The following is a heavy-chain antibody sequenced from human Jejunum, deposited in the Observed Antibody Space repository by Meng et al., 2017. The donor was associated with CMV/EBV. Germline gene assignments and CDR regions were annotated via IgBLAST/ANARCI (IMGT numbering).Heavy chain of an antibody. CDR1: GYY. CDR3: ARAIMYGDSAVTLFVPYYFDY. Sequence: GYYMSWVRQAPGQGLEWLGWIHPNSGATSSAQKFQGRVTMTRDTSISTVYMQLSRLTSDDTAVYYCARAIMYGDSAVTLFVPYYFDYWGQGTLVTVSS. J-gene: IGHJ4*02. V-gene: IGHV1-2*02. D-gene: IGHD2-21*02. CDR2: IHPNSGAT.